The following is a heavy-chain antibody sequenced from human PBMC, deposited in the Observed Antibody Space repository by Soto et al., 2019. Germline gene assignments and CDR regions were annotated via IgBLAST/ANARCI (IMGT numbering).Heavy chain of an antibody. CDR2: IIPIFGTT. D-gene: IGHD3-22*01. J-gene: IGHJ4*02. V-gene: IGHV1-69*01. CDR1: GGTFSSYA. CDR3: AKVGAGPSKVVVINYYFDY. Sequence: QVQLVQSGAEVKKPGSSVKVSCKASGGTFSSYAISWVRQAPGQGLEWMGGIIPIFGTTNYAQKFQGRVTITADESTSTAYMELSSLRSEDTAVYYCAKVGAGPSKVVVINYYFDYWGQGTLVTVSS.